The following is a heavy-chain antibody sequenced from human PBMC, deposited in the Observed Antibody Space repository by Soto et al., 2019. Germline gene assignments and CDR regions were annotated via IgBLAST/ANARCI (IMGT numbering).Heavy chain of an antibody. CDR2: ISWNSGSI. J-gene: IGHJ4*02. CDR3: AKDIIMTTGFDY. V-gene: IGHV3-9*01. CDR1: GFTFDDYA. Sequence: HPGVSLRLSCAASGFTFDDYAMHWVRQAPGKGLEWVSGISWNSGSIGYADSVKGRFTISRDNAKNSLYLQMNSLRAEDTALYYCAKDIIMTTGFDYWGQGTLVTVSS. D-gene: IGHD4-17*01.